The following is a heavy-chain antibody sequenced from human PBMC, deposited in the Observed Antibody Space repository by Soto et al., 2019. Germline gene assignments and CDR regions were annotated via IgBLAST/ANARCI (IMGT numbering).Heavy chain of an antibody. CDR1: GDSIISGDYY. D-gene: IGHD2-15*01. V-gene: IGHV4-30-4*01. Sequence: PSETLSLTCTVSGDSIISGDYYWSWIRQTPGKGLEWIGYIYYSWDTNYNPSLKSRVIISVDTSKNQFSLKLSSVTAADTAVYYRARDGEILDGGNHDYYYTVGVWGQVTTVTVSS. CDR3: ARDGEILDGGNHDYYYTVGV. J-gene: IGHJ6*02. CDR2: IYYSWDT.